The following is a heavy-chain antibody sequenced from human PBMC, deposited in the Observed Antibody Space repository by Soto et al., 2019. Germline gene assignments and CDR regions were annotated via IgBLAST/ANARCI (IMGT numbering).Heavy chain of an antibody. D-gene: IGHD3-22*01. CDR2: INPNSGGT. J-gene: IGHJ5*02. Sequence: KEHEWMGWINPNSGGTNYAQKFQGWVTMTRDTSISTAYMELSRLRSDDTAVYYCSSVFSKYDNTGYRNGFDTPGQPTHVTVSS. CDR3: SSVFSKYDNTGYRNGFDT. V-gene: IGHV1-2*04.